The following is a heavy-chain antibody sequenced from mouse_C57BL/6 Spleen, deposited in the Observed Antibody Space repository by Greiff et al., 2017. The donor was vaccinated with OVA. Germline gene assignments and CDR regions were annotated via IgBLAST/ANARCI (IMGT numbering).Heavy chain of an antibody. CDR2: IDPSASET. CDR1: GYTFTSYW. Sequence: VQLQQPGAELVRPGSSVKLSCKASGYTFTSYWMHWVKQRPKQGLEWIGNIDPSASETHYNQTLKDKATLTVDKASSTAYMQLSSLTSEDAAVYYCARAYDYDGWFAYWGQGTLVTVSA. V-gene: IGHV1-52*01. J-gene: IGHJ3*01. D-gene: IGHD2-4*01. CDR3: ARAYDYDGWFAY.